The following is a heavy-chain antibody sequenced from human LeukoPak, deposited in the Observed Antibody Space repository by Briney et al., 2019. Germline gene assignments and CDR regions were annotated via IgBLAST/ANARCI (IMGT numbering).Heavy chain of an antibody. CDR1: GYTFTNYW. D-gene: IGHD2/OR15-2a*01. V-gene: IGHV5-51*01. CDR3: ARAGYSNRWDGVDY. Sequence: LGESLQISCKGSGYTFTNYWIGWVRQMPGKGLEFMGIIYPGDSDTRYSPSFQGQVTISVDKSINTAYPQWSSLKASDSAMYYCARAGYSNRWDGVDYWGQGTLVTVSS. CDR2: IYPGDSDT. J-gene: IGHJ4*02.